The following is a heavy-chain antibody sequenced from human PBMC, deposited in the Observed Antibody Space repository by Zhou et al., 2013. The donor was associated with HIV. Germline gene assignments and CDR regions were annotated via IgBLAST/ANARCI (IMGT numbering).Heavy chain of an antibody. Sequence: QVQLVQSGAEMKKPGASVKVSCKASGYAFTGYYIHWVRQAPGQGLEWMGWINPNSGDTNFAQKFQGRVTLTRDTSINIVYMELSGLTSDDTAVYYCARGWLQFSYLTFWGQGTLVTVSS. J-gene: IGHJ4*02. CDR2: INPNSGDT. CDR1: GYAFTGYY. CDR3: ARGWLQFSYLTF. V-gene: IGHV1-2*02. D-gene: IGHD5-12*01.